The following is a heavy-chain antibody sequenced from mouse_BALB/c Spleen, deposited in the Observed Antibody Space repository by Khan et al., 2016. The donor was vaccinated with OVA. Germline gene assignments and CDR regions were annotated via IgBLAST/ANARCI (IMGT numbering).Heavy chain of an antibody. Sequence: QLEESVPGLVKPSQSLSLTCTVTGYSITSGYGWNWIRQFPGNKLEWMGYISYSGSTNYNPSLKSRISITRDTSKNQFFLQLNSVTTEDTATYYCARTARIKYWGQGTTLTVSS. D-gene: IGHD1-2*01. CDR1: GYSITSGYG. CDR2: ISYSGST. CDR3: ARTARIKY. J-gene: IGHJ2*01. V-gene: IGHV3-2*02.